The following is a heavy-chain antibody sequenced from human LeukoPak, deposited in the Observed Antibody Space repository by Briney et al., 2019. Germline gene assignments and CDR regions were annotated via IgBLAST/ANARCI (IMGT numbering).Heavy chain of an antibody. CDR2: ISGSSGST. D-gene: IGHD6-19*01. CDR3: AKDRLRIAVAGTSGGLDP. J-gene: IGHJ5*02. CDR1: GFTFSSYA. Sequence: GGSLRLSCAASGFTFSSYAMSWVSQARGKGLEWVSAISGSSGSTYYADSVKGRFTISRDNSKNTLYLQMNSLRAEDTAVYYCAKDRLRIAVAGTSGGLDPWGQGTLVTVSS. V-gene: IGHV3-23*01.